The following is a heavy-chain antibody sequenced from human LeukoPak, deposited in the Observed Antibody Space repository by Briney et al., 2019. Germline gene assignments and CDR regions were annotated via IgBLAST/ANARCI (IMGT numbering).Heavy chain of an antibody. CDR3: ARIDLTGSGAGRYYYYGMDV. CDR1: GFTFSSYG. V-gene: IGHV3-30*03. D-gene: IGHD3-10*01. Sequence: GGSLRLSCAASGFTFSSYGMHWVRQAPGKGLEWVAVISYDGSNKYYADSVKGRFTISRDNSKNTLYLQMNSLRAEDTAVYYCARIDLTGSGAGRYYYYGMDVWGKGTTVTVSS. J-gene: IGHJ6*04. CDR2: ISYDGSNK.